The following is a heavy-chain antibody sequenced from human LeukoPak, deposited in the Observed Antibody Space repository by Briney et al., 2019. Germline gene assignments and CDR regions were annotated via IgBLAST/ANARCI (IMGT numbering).Heavy chain of an antibody. CDR1: GGSISSYY. CDR2: IHYSGST. V-gene: IGHV4-59*01. J-gene: IGHJ4*02. D-gene: IGHD3-10*01. Sequence: SETPSLTCTVSGGSISSYYWSWIRQPPGQGLEWIGYIHYSGSTKYNLSLKSRVTISVDTSKNQFSLKLSSVTAADTAVYYCARDRGDIFDYWGQGTLVTVSS. CDR3: ARDRGDIFDY.